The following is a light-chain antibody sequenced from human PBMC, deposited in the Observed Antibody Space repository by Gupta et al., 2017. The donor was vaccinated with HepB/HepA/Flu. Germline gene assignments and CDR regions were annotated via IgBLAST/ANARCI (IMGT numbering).Light chain of an antibody. CDR3: SSYTSSSTQV. CDR1: SSDVGGYNY. CDR2: DGS. Sequence: QSALTQPASVPGSPGQSITTSCTGTSSDVGGYNYVSWYQQHTGKAPKLMIYDGSNRPSGVSNRLSGSKSGNTASLTISGLKAEDEAYYYCSSYTSSSTQVFGTGTKVTVL. J-gene: IGLJ1*01. V-gene: IGLV2-14*01.